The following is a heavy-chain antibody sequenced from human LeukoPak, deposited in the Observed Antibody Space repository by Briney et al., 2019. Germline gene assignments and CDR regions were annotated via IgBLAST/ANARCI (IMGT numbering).Heavy chain of an antibody. Sequence: ASVKVSCKASGYTFTSYGISWVRQAPGQGLEWMGWINPNSGVTHYAQKLQGRVTMTTDTSTSTAYMELRSLRSDDTAVYYCARDFGYYMDVWGKGTTVTVSS. D-gene: IGHD3-10*01. J-gene: IGHJ6*03. CDR3: ARDFGYYMDV. V-gene: IGHV1-18*01. CDR2: INPNSGVT. CDR1: GYTFTSYG.